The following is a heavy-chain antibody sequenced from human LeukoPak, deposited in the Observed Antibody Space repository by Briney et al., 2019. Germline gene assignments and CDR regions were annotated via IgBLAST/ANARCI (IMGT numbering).Heavy chain of an antibody. CDR1: GFTFSSYG. CDR2: IRYDGSNK. Sequence: GGSLRLSCAASGFTFSSYGMHWVRQAPGKGLEWVAFIRYDGSNKYYADSVKGRFTISRDNSKNTLYLQMNSLRAEDTAVYYCAREGVGNYYDSSGYFDYWGQGTLVTVSS. V-gene: IGHV3-30*02. CDR3: AREGVGNYYDSSGYFDY. D-gene: IGHD3-22*01. J-gene: IGHJ4*02.